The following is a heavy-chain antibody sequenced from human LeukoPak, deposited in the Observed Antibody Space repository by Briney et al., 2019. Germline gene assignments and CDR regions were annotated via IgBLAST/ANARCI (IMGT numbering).Heavy chain of an antibody. J-gene: IGHJ4*02. CDR3: AKILPDTVTADY. V-gene: IGHV3-30*18. CDR2: ISYDGSNK. CDR1: GLTFSSYA. Sequence: PGGSLRLSCAASGLTFSSYAMNWVRQAPGKGLEWVAVISYDGSNKYYADSVKGRFTISRDNSKNTLYLQMNSLRAEDTAVYYCAKILPDTVTADYWGQGTLVTVSS. D-gene: IGHD4-11*01.